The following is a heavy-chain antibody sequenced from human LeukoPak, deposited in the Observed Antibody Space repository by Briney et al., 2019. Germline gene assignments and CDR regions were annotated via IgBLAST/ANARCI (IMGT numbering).Heavy chain of an antibody. D-gene: IGHD3-3*01. CDR1: GFIFSDCA. V-gene: IGHV3-23*01. J-gene: IGHJ6*03. CDR2: ITGSGGST. CDR3: AKSSAQYYDFWSGYMDL. Sequence: GGSLRLSCAASGFIFSDCAMSWVRQAPGKGLEWVSSITGSGGSTYYADSVKGRFTTSRDNSENTLYLQMDSLRVEDTAVYYCAKSSAQYYDFWSGYMDLWGNGTTVTVS.